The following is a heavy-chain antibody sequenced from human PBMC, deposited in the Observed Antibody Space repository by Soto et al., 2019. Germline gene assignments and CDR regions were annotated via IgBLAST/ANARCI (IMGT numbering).Heavy chain of an antibody. CDR3: ASHTLAAFDY. V-gene: IGHV3-74*01. Sequence: GGSLRLSCAASQFTFSSYWMHWVRQAPGKGLVWVSRINSDGSSTNYADSVKGRFTISRDNAKNTLYLQMNSLRAEDTAVYYCASHTLAAFDYWGQGTQVTVSS. D-gene: IGHD6-13*01. J-gene: IGHJ4*02. CDR1: QFTFSSYW. CDR2: INSDGSST.